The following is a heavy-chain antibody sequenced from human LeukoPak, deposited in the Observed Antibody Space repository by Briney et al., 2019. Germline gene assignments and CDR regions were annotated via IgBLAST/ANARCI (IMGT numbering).Heavy chain of an antibody. CDR1: GYTFTGYY. Sequence: ASVKVSCKASGYTFTGYYMHWVRQAPGQGLEWMGWINANRGGTNYAQRFQGRVTMTRDTSITTAYMELSRLKSDDTAVYYCARRYCSSTSCYYFDYWGQGTLVSVSS. J-gene: IGHJ4*02. V-gene: IGHV1-2*02. D-gene: IGHD2-2*01. CDR2: INANRGGT. CDR3: ARRYCSSTSCYYFDY.